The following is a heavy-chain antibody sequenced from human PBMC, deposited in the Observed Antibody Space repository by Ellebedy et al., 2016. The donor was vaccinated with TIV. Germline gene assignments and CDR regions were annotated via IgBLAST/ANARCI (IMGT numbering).Heavy chain of an antibody. V-gene: IGHV1-46*02. Sequence: AASVKVSCKASGNIFNKYYIHWVRQAPGQGLEWMGIINLIGASTVYAQKFQGRLTVNRDTSTSTVYMELSSLTSEDTAIYYCARDGDWDHNYYGMDVWGQGTTVTVSS. CDR1: GNIFNKYY. CDR3: ARDGDWDHNYYGMDV. D-gene: IGHD2-21*01. CDR2: INLIGAST. J-gene: IGHJ6*02.